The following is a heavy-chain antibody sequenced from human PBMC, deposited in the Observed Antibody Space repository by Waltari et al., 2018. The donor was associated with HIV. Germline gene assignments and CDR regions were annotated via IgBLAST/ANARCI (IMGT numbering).Heavy chain of an antibody. CDR1: GYAFATYD. Sequence: QVQLVQSGAEVKKPGASVKVYCTASGYAFATYDVNWVRQATGQGPEWMGGMCPNSGNTVYAQEFQGRVTMTRDTSISTVYMELSSLTSEDAAVYYWARGGSASMDGWGEGTTVTVSS. CDR3: ARGGSASMDG. CDR2: MCPNSGNT. J-gene: IGHJ6*04. V-gene: IGHV1-8*01.